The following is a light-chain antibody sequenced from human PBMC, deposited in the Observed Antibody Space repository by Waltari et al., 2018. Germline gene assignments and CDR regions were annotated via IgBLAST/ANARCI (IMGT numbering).Light chain of an antibody. CDR1: RSPIGTHY. V-gene: IGLV1-51*01. CDR2: DNN. CDR3: ATWDSRLSVVV. Sequence: QSVLTQPLSVSAAPEQRVTISCSGGRSPIGTHYVSCYQQFPGTAPKLLITDNNKRPFGIPDRFSGSKSGTSATLGITGLQTGDEADYYCATWDSRLSVVVFGGGTKVTVL. J-gene: IGLJ3*02.